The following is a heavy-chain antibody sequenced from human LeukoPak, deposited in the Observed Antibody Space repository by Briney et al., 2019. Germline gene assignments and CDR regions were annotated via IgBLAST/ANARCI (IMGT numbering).Heavy chain of an antibody. D-gene: IGHD3-3*01. J-gene: IGHJ4*02. Sequence: TSETLSLTCTVSGGSISSYYWSWIRQPAGKAPEWIGRIYSSGIINYNPSLKSRVTMSLDNSKNQLSLKLSYVTAADTAVYYCARDTGKSGYPDYWGQGTPVTVSS. V-gene: IGHV4-4*07. CDR2: IYSSGII. CDR1: GGSISSYY. CDR3: ARDTGKSGYPDY.